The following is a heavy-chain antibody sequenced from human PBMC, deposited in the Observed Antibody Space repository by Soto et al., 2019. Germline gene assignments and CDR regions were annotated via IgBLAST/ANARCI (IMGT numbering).Heavy chain of an antibody. J-gene: IGHJ4*02. CDR3: ARVLVEPTVGDYFDY. D-gene: IGHD4-17*01. CDR1: GVTFSTYW. V-gene: IGHV3-74*01. Sequence: GGSLRLSCAASGVTFSTYWMHLVRQAPGKGLVWVSRINSDGSSTSYADSVKGRFTISRDNAKNTLYLQMNSLRAEDTAVYYCARVLVEPTVGDYFDYWGQGTLVTVSS. CDR2: INSDGSST.